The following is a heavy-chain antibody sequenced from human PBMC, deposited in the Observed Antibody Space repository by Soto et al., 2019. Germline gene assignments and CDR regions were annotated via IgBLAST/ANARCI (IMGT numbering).Heavy chain of an antibody. V-gene: IGHV4-4*07. CDR1: GGSISSYY. CDR2: IYTSGST. J-gene: IGHJ6*02. Sequence: PSETLSLTCTVSGGSISSYYWSWIRQPAGKGLEWIGRIYTSGSTNYNPSLKSRVTMSVDTSKNQFSLKLSSVTAADTAVYYCATDRKKERYYYGSSGYREKSGMDVWGQGTTVTVSS. D-gene: IGHD3-22*01. CDR3: ATDRKKERYYYGSSGYREKSGMDV.